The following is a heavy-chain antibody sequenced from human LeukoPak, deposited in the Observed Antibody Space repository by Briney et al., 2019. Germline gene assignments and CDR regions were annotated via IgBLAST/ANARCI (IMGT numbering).Heavy chain of an antibody. CDR3: AREGSNGGYDY. CDR2: IYSGGST. V-gene: IGHV3-53*01. D-gene: IGHD2-8*01. CDR1: GFTFSDAW. Sequence: GGSLRLSCAASGFTFSDAWMSWVRQAPGKGLEWVSVIYSGGSTYYADSVKGRFTISRDNSKNTLYVQMNNLRAEDTAVYYCAREGSNGGYDYWGQGTLVTVAS. J-gene: IGHJ4*02.